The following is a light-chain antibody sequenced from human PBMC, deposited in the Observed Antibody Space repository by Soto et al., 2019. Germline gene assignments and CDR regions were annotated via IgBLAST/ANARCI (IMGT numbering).Light chain of an antibody. CDR2: GAS. CDR3: QQYGVTPPNS. CDR1: QIVSSTY. Sequence: EIVLTQSPGTLSLSPGERATLSCRASQIVSSTYLAWFQQKPGQAPRLLIYGASTRATGIPDRFNGSGSGTDSTLTISGLEPEDFALYYCQQYGVTPPNSFGGGTKVEV. J-gene: IGKJ4*01. V-gene: IGKV3-20*01.